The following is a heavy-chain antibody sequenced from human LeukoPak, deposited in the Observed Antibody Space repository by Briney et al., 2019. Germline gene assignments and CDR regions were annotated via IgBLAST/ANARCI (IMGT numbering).Heavy chain of an antibody. CDR1: GFTFSSYSM. CDR3: ARDRGSSWYYFDY. J-gene: IGHJ4*01. Sequence: GSLRLSCAASGFTFSSYSMNWVRQAPGKGLEWIGEIYHSGSTNYNPSLKSRVTISVDKSKNQFSLKLSSVTAADTAVYYCARDRGSSWYYFDYWGHGTLVTVSS. V-gene: IGHV4-4*02. D-gene: IGHD6-13*01. CDR2: IYHSGST.